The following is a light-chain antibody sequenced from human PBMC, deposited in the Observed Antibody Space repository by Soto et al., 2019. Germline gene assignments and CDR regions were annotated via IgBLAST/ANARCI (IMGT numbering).Light chain of an antibody. CDR3: QTWGTGMYVV. CDR2: LNSDGSH. Sequence: QPVLTQSPSASASLGASVTLTCTLSSGHKTFAIAWHQQQPEKGPRFLMKLNSDGSHNKGDGIPDRFSGSSSGAERYLTISSLQSEDEADYYCQTWGTGMYVVFGGGTQLTVL. J-gene: IGLJ2*01. V-gene: IGLV4-69*01. CDR1: SGHKTFA.